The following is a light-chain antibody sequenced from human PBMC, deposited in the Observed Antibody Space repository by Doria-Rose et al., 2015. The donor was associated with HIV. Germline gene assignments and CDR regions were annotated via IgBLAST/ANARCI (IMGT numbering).Light chain of an antibody. V-gene: IGKV1-39*01. CDR3: QQSYSIPYT. J-gene: IGKJ2*01. CDR2: ATS. Sequence: SPSSLSTSLGDRVTITCRASQSISSYLNWYQQKPGKAPKLLIYATSTLQSGVPSRFSGSGSGTDFTLTISSLQPEDFGTYHCQQSYSIPYTFGQGTKLEIK. CDR1: QSISSY.